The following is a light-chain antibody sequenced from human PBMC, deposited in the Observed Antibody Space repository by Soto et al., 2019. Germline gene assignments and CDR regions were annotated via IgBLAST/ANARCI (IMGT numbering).Light chain of an antibody. V-gene: IGLV2-14*01. Sequence: QSALTQPASVSGSPGQSITISCTGTSSDVGGYNYVSWYQQHPGKAPKRMIYEVSNRPSGVSNRFSGSKSGNTASLTISGLQSEDEADYYFSSYTSSSTRVFGGGTKLTVL. CDR3: SSYTSSSTRV. J-gene: IGLJ3*02. CDR2: EVS. CDR1: SSDVGGYNY.